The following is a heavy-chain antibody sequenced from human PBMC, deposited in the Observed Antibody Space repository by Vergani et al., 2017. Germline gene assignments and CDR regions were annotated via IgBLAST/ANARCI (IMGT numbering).Heavy chain of an antibody. CDR1: GYSFTSYW. J-gene: IGHJ5*02. CDR3: AISYGYCSSTSCYTDNWFDP. CDR2: IYPGDSDT. D-gene: IGHD2-2*02. V-gene: IGHV5-51*03. Sequence: EVQLVPSGAEVKKPGESLKISCKCSGYSFTSYWIGWVRQMPGKGLEGMGIIYPGDSDTRYSPSFQGQVTNSADKSISNAYLQWSNLKASDTAMYYCAISYGYCSSTSCYTDNWFDPWGQGTLVTVSS.